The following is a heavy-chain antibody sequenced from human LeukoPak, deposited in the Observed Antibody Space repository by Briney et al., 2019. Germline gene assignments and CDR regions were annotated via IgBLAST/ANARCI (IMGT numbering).Heavy chain of an antibody. Sequence: SETLSLTCTVSGATISSYYWSWIRQPPGKGLEWIGDIYYSGSIKYNPSLKSRVTMSVDTSKNQFSLKLSSVTAADTAIYYCARENPSGYYNRPIDYWGQGTLVTVSS. V-gene: IGHV4-59*01. D-gene: IGHD3-22*01. CDR3: ARENPSGYYNRPIDY. CDR1: GATISSYY. J-gene: IGHJ4*02. CDR2: IYYSGSI.